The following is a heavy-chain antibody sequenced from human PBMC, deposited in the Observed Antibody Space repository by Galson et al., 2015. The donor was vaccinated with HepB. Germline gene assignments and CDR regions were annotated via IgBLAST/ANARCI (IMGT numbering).Heavy chain of an antibody. CDR2: ISYDGSNK. CDR3: AKDGSSGTTFGYYYYYMDV. V-gene: IGHV3-30*18. CDR1: GFTFSSYG. D-gene: IGHD1-1*01. Sequence: SLRLSCAASGFTFSSYGMHWVRQAPGKGLEWVAVISYDGSNKYYADSVKGRFTISRDNSKNTLYLQMNSLRAEDTAVYYCAKDGSSGTTFGYYYYYMDVWGKGTTVTVSS. J-gene: IGHJ6*03.